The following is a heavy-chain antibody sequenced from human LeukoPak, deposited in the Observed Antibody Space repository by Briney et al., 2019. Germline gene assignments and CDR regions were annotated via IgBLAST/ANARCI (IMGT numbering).Heavy chain of an antibody. V-gene: IGHV3-74*01. CDR3: AREWRYCSGGSCYSEMAP. CDR2: INRDGSST. CDR1: GFTFSSYW. Sequence: GGSLRLSCAASGFTFSSYWMHWVRQAPGKGLVWVSRINRDGSSTSYADSVKGRFTISRDNAKNTLYLQMNSLRAEDTAVYYCAREWRYCSGGSCYSEMAPWGQGTLVTVPS. D-gene: IGHD2-15*01. J-gene: IGHJ5*02.